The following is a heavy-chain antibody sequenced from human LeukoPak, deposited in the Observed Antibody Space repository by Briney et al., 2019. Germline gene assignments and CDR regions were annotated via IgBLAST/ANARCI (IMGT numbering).Heavy chain of an antibody. J-gene: IGHJ6*03. V-gene: IGHV1-18*01. CDR2: ISAYNGNT. Sequence: ASVKVSCEASGYTFTSSGVGWVRQAPGQGLEWMGWISAYNGNTNYAQNLQGRVTMTTDTSTNTAYIQLRSLRSDDTAVYYCARVTKSYYYYDYMDVWGNGTTVTVSS. CDR3: ARVTKSYYYYDYMDV. CDR1: GYTFTSSG. D-gene: IGHD4-11*01.